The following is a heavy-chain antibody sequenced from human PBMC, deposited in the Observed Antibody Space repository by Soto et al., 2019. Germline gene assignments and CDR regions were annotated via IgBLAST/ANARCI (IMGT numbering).Heavy chain of an antibody. V-gene: IGHV3-9*01. CDR3: AKGTTSSGWFSFDY. Sequence: EVQLVESGGGLVQPGRSLRLSCAASGFTFDDYAMHWVRQAPGKVLEWVSGISWNSGSIGYADSVKGRFTISRDNAKNSLYLQMNSLRAEDTALYYCAKGTTSSGWFSFDYWGQGTLVTVSS. CDR2: ISWNSGSI. J-gene: IGHJ4*02. D-gene: IGHD6-19*01. CDR1: GFTFDDYA.